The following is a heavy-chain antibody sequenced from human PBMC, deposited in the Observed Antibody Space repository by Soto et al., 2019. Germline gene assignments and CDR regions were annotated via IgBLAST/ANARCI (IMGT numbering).Heavy chain of an antibody. CDR1: VGSISSGDYY. D-gene: IGHD2-2*01. CDR3: ARASIVVVPAARYPTFDY. CDR2: IYYSGST. V-gene: IGHV4-30-4*01. J-gene: IGHJ4*02. Sequence: TLSLPCTVSVGSISSGDYYWSWIRPPPGKGLEWIGYIYYSGSTYYNPSLKSRVTISVDTSKNQFSLKLSSVTAADTAVYYCARASIVVVPAARYPTFDYWGQGTLVTVSS.